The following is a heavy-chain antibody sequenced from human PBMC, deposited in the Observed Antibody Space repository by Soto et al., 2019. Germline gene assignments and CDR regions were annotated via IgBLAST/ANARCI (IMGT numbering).Heavy chain of an antibody. Sequence: QVQLVQSGAEVKKPGSSVKVSCKASGGTFSSYAISWVRQAPGQGLEWMGGIIPIFGTANYAQKFQGRVTITADESTSTAYMELSSLRSEDTAVYYCAREAGSEYCSCGSCYWGNFDYWGQGTLVTVSS. D-gene: IGHD2-15*01. V-gene: IGHV1-69*01. J-gene: IGHJ4*02. CDR3: AREAGSEYCSCGSCYWGNFDY. CDR2: IIPIFGTA. CDR1: GGTFSSYA.